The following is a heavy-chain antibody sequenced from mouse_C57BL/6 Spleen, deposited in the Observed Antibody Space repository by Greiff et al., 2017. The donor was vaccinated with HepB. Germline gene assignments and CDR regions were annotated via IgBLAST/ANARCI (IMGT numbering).Heavy chain of an antibody. V-gene: IGHV1-53*01. D-gene: IGHD2-4*01. CDR1: GYTFTSYW. Sequence: VKLQQPGTELVKPGASVKLSCKASGYTFTSYWMHWVKQRPGQGLEWIGNINPSNGGTNYNEKFKSKATLTVDKSSSTAYMQLSSLTSEDSAVYYCARESYDYSGYYAMDYWGQGTSVTVSS. J-gene: IGHJ4*01. CDR2: INPSNGGT. CDR3: ARESYDYSGYYAMDY.